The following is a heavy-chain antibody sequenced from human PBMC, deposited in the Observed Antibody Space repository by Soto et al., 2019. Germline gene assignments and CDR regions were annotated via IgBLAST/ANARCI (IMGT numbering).Heavy chain of an antibody. CDR3: ARVSGFRRAFDY. CDR1: GFTFSSYA. D-gene: IGHD6-25*01. V-gene: IGHV3-30-3*01. Sequence: GGSLRLSCAASGFTFSSYAMHWVRQAPGKGLEWVAVISYDGSNKYYADSVKGRLTISRDNSKNTLYLQMNSLRAEDTAVYYCARVSGFRRAFDYWGQGTLVTVSS. J-gene: IGHJ4*02. CDR2: ISYDGSNK.